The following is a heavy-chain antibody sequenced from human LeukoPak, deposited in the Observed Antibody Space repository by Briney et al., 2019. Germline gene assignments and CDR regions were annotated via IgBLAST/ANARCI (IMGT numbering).Heavy chain of an antibody. CDR2: ISAYNGNT. V-gene: IGHV1-18*04. D-gene: IGHD3-9*01. CDR3: ARGGAGYFDPDAFDI. CDR1: GYTFTSYG. Sequence: ASVTVSFKASGYTFTSYGISWVRQAPGQGLEWMGWISAYNGNTNYAQKLQGRVTMTTDTSTSTAYMELRSLRSDDTAVYYCARGGAGYFDPDAFDIWGQGTMVTVSS. J-gene: IGHJ3*02.